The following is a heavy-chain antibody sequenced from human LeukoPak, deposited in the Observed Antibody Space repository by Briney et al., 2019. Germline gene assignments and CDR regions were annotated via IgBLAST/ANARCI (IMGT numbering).Heavy chain of an antibody. V-gene: IGHV3-33*06. D-gene: IGHD3-10*01. CDR2: IGYDGSNK. CDR1: RFTFSTYG. CDR3: AKDLEQLLWFGGLDV. J-gene: IGHJ6*04. Sequence: GGSLRRSCSASRFTFSTYGMHWVRQAPGQGLEWVAVIGYDGSNKYYADSVKGRFTISRDNSKNTLYLQMSSLRDEDTAVYYCAKDLEQLLWFGGLDVWGKGTTVTVPS.